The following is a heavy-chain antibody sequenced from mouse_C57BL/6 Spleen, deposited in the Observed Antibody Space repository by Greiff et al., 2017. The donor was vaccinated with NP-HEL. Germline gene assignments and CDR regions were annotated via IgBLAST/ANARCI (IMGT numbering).Heavy chain of an antibody. D-gene: IGHD2-4*01. J-gene: IGHJ3*01. Sequence: QVQLQQSGAELVMPGASVKLSCKASGYTFTSYWMHWVKQRPGQGLEWIGEIDPSDSYTNYNQKFKGKSTLTVDKSSSTAYMQLSSLTSEDSAVYYCARRGDYDVGAWFAYWGQGTLVTVSA. CDR3: ARRGDYDVGAWFAY. CDR2: IDPSDSYT. V-gene: IGHV1-69*01. CDR1: GYTFTSYW.